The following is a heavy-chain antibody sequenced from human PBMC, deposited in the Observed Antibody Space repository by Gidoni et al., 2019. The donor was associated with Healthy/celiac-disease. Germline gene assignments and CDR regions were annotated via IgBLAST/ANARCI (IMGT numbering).Heavy chain of an antibody. CDR1: GYTFPGYH. Sequence: QVQLVQSGAEVKKPGASVKVSCKASGYTFPGYHMHWVRQAPGQGLEWMGWINPNSGGTNYAQKFQGWVTMTRDTSISTAYMELSRLRSDDTAVYYCARERRGYDVANPQYYFDYWGQGTLVTVSS. V-gene: IGHV1-2*04. J-gene: IGHJ4*02. CDR3: ARERRGYDVANPQYYFDY. CDR2: INPNSGGT. D-gene: IGHD3-22*01.